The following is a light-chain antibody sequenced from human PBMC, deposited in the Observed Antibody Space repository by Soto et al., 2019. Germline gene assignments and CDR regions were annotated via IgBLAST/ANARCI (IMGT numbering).Light chain of an antibody. CDR3: CSYTSSSTSFV. J-gene: IGLJ1*01. CDR2: EVI. V-gene: IGLV2-14*01. CDR1: SSDVGGYNY. Sequence: QSVLTQPAAVSGSPGQSITISCTGTSSDVGGYNYVSWYQQHPGKAPKLMIYEVINRPSGVSIRFSGSKSDNTASLTISGLQAEDEADYYCCSYTSSSTSFVFGTGTKVTVL.